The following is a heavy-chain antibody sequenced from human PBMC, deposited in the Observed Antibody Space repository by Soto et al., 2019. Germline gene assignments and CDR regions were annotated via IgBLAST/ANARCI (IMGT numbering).Heavy chain of an antibody. CDR2: ISYDGSNK. J-gene: IGHJ6*03. V-gene: IGHV3-30*18. CDR3: AKAHDYSNPYYYYYMDV. CDR1: GFTFSSYG. Sequence: QVQLVESGGGVVQPGRSLRLSCAASGFTFSSYGMHWVRQAPGKGLEWVAVISYDGSNKYYADSVKGRFTISRDNSKNTLCLQMNSLRAEDTAVYYCAKAHDYSNPYYYYYMDVWGKGTTVTVSS. D-gene: IGHD4-4*01.